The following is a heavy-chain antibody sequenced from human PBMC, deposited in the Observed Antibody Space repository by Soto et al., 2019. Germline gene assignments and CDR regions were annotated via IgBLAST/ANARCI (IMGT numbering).Heavy chain of an antibody. V-gene: IGHV4-31*03. CDR1: GGSISSGGYY. CDR3: ARAPSYYDSSGPTDAFDI. J-gene: IGHJ3*02. D-gene: IGHD3-22*01. Sequence: QVQLQESGPGLVKPSQTLSLTCTVSGGSISSGGYYCSWIRQHPGKCLEWIGYIYYSGSTYYNPSLKSRVTISVDTSKNQFSLKLSSVTAADTAVYYCARAPSYYDSSGPTDAFDIWGQGTMVTVSS. CDR2: IYYSGST.